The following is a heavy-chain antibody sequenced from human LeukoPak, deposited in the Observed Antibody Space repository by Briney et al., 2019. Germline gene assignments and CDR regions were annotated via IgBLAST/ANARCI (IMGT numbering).Heavy chain of an antibody. V-gene: IGHV3-23*01. D-gene: IGHD3-22*01. Sequence: GGSLRLSCAASGFTFSSYAMSWVRQAPEKGLEWVSAISGSGGSTYYADSVKGRFTISRDNSKNTLYLQMNSLRAEDTAVYYCAKAPRNYYDSSGYYYGPYYFDYWGQGTLVTVSS. CDR3: AKAPRNYYDSSGYYYGPYYFDY. CDR1: GFTFSSYA. J-gene: IGHJ4*02. CDR2: ISGSGGST.